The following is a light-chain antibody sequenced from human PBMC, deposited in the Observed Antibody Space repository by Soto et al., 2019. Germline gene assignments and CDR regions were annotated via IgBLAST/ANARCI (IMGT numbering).Light chain of an antibody. Sequence: EVVLTQSPGTLSLSPGESATLSCRASQSVSRSYLVWYQHKPGQAPRLLIYGASTMATGIPDRFSGSGFRTVFTLTISILALGVFAVYYWQQYVGSPLTFGGGTRVEIK. V-gene: IGKV3-20*01. CDR3: QQYVGSPLT. J-gene: IGKJ4*01. CDR1: QSVSRSY. CDR2: GAS.